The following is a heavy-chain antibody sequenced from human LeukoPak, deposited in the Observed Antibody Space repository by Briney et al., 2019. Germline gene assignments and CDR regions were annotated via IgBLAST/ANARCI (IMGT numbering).Heavy chain of an antibody. J-gene: IGHJ2*01. Sequence: SETLSLTCTVSGGSVSSGSDYWSWIRQPPGKGLEWIGYIYYSGSTYYNPSLKSRASISIDTSKNQFSLKLSSVTATDTAVYYCVRDFRALRYFDLWGRGIVATVSS. CDR1: GGSVSSGSDY. CDR2: IYYSGST. CDR3: VRDFRALRYFDL. V-gene: IGHV4-30-4*08.